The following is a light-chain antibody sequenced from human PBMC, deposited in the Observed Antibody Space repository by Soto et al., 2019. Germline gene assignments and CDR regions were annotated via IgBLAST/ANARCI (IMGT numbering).Light chain of an antibody. Sequence: DLQMNQTAPTLSAPVGGTVTITCLASTPISSWLAWYHQYPSKATTILLYDASTLESGLPSRSNRRGSGTEFTLTISSLQSEDFGIYYGQQYENYWTFGQGTKVDIK. V-gene: IGKV1-5*01. CDR2: DAS. J-gene: IGKJ1*01. CDR3: QQYENYWT. CDR1: TPISSW.